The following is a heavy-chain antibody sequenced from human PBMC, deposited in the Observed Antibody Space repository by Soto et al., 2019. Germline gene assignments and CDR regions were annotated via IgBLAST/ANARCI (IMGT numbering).Heavy chain of an antibody. V-gene: IGHV1-18*01. CDR3: ARDPPILRFLEWLPTPGLYGMDV. CDR1: GYTFTSYG. J-gene: IGHJ6*02. CDR2: ISAYNGNT. D-gene: IGHD3-3*01. Sequence: ASVKVSCKASGYTFTSYGISWVRQAPGQGLEWMGWISAYNGNTNYAQKLQGRVTMTTDTSTSTAYMELRSLRSDDTAVYYCARDPPILRFLEWLPTPGLYGMDVWGQGTTVTVSS.